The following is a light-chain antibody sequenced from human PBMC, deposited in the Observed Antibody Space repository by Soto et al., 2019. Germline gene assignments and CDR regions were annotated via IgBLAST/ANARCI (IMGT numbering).Light chain of an antibody. V-gene: IGKV4-1*01. CDR1: QSVLYSSSLKNY. J-gene: IGKJ3*01. CDR2: WAS. Sequence: DIVMTQSPDSLAVSLGERATINCKSSQSVLYSSSLKNYLAWYQQKPGRPPKLLIYWASTRESGVPDRFSGSGSGTDFTLTISSLQAEDVAVYYCQQYYAPPFSFGPGTMVDIK. CDR3: QQYYAPPFS.